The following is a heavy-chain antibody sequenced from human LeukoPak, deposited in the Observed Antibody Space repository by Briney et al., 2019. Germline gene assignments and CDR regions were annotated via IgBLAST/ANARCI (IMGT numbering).Heavy chain of an antibody. D-gene: IGHD4-17*01. CDR2: IYTSGST. Sequence: SETLSLTCTVSGGSISSYYWSWIRQPAGKGLEWIGRIYTSGSTNYNPSLKSRITMSVDTSKNQFSLRLSSVTAADTAVYYCARESTHGVLDAFDIWGQGTMVTVSS. V-gene: IGHV4-4*07. J-gene: IGHJ3*02. CDR1: GGSISSYY. CDR3: ARESTHGVLDAFDI.